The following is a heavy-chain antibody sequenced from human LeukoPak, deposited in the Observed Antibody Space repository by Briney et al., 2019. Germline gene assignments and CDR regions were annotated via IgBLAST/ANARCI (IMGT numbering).Heavy chain of an antibody. D-gene: IGHD2-15*01. Sequence: GGSLRLSCAASGFTFSSYAMSWVRQAPGKGLEWVSAISGSGGSTYYADSVKGRFTISRDNSKNTLYLQMNSLRAGDTAVYYCAKGFYCSGGSCPVDYWGQGTLVSVSS. CDR2: ISGSGGST. J-gene: IGHJ4*02. CDR1: GFTFSSYA. CDR3: AKGFYCSGGSCPVDY. V-gene: IGHV3-23*01.